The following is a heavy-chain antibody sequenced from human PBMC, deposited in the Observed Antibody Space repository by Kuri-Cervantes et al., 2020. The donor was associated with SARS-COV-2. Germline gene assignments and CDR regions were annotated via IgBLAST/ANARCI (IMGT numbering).Heavy chain of an antibody. V-gene: IGHV3-30-3*01. CDR3: ARETSGYYYLDFDY. CDR1: GFTFSSYA. Sequence: GGSLRLSCAASGFTFSSYAMHWVRQAPGKGLEWVAVISYDGSNKYYADSVKGRFTISRDNAKNSLYLQMNSLRAEDTAVYYCARETSGYYYLDFDYWGQGTLVTVSS. D-gene: IGHD3-22*01. J-gene: IGHJ4*02. CDR2: ISYDGSNK.